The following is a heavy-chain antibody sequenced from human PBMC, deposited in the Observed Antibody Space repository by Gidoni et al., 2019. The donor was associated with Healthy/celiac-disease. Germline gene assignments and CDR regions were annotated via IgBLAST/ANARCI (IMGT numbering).Heavy chain of an antibody. D-gene: IGHD5-18*01. V-gene: IGHV3-49*03. CDR3: TRASYSYGPFDY. Sequence: EVQLVESGGGLVQPGRAVRRACTAGGDTFGDYAMSWFRQAPGKGLEWVVFIISKAYVGTTYCAASVKGRFTLSIDDSKIIASLQMNSLKTEDTAVYYCTRASYSYGPFDYWGQGTLVTVSS. CDR2: IISKAYVGTT. J-gene: IGHJ4*02. CDR1: GDTFGDYA.